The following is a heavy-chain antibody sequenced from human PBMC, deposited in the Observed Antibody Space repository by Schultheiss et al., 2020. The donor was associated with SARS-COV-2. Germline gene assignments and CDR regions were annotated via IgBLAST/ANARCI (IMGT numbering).Heavy chain of an antibody. CDR1: GFSLSTDEVG. J-gene: IGHJ4*02. Sequence: SGPTLVKPTQTLTLTCTFSGFSLSTDEVGVGWIRQPPGKALEWHALIYWDDDKRYSPSLQSRLTITKDTSENQVVLTMTNMDPVDTATYYCAHSSGYGDLDYWGQGTLVTVSS. V-gene: IGHV2-5*02. CDR3: AHSSGYGDLDY. CDR2: IYWDDDK. D-gene: IGHD4-17*01.